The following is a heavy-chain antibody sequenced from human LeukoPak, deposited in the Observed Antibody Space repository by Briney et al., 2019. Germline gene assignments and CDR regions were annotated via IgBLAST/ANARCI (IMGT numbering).Heavy chain of an antibody. CDR2: IIPIFGTA. J-gene: IGHJ4*02. CDR3: ARSGGYPTFPATYFDY. V-gene: IGHV1-69*13. CDR1: GGTFSSYA. D-gene: IGHD3-22*01. Sequence: SVKVSCKASGGTFSSYAISWVRQAPGQGLEWMGGIIPIFGTANYAQKFQGRVTITADESTSTAYMELSSLRSDDAAVYYCARSGGYPTFPATYFDYWGQGTLVTVSS.